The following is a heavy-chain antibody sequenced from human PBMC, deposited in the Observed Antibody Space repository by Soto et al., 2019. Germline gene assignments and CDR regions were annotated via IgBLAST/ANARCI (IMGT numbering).Heavy chain of an antibody. CDR3: AKDKTRGNYYYYYMDV. Sequence: EVQLVESGGGLVQPGRSLRLSCAASGFTFDDYAMHWVRQAPGKGLEWVSGISWNSGSIGYADSVKGRFTMSRDNAKNSLYLQMNSLRAEDTALYYCAKDKTRGNYYYYYMDVWGKGTTVTVSS. CDR1: GFTFDDYA. J-gene: IGHJ6*03. V-gene: IGHV3-9*01. D-gene: IGHD1-1*01. CDR2: ISWNSGSI.